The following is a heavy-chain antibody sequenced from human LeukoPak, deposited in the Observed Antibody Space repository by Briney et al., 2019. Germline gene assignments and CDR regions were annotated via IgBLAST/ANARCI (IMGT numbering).Heavy chain of an antibody. J-gene: IGHJ4*02. CDR2: INHSGST. D-gene: IGHD1-26*01. CDR1: GGSFSGYY. V-gene: IGHV4-34*01. CDR3: AIGGSYYPGDY. Sequence: SETLSLTCAVYGGSFSGYYWSWIRQPPGKGLEWIGEINHSGSTNYNPSLKSRVTISEDTSKNQFSLKLSSVTAADTAVYYCAIGGSYYPGDYWGQGTLVTVSS.